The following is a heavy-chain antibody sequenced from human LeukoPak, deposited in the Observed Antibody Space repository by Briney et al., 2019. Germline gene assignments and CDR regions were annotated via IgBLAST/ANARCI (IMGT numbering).Heavy chain of an antibody. CDR2: ISHSGGT. Sequence: SETLSLTCAVHGGSFSDYSWSWLRQPPGKGLEWLGEISHSGGTNYNPSLKSRVTMSVDTSNNQFSLKLKSVTAADTAVYYCARDGIAVFGVITGNYYYMDVWGNGTTVTVSS. J-gene: IGHJ6*03. V-gene: IGHV4-34*01. CDR1: GGSFSDYS. D-gene: IGHD3-3*01. CDR3: ARDGIAVFGVITGNYYYMDV.